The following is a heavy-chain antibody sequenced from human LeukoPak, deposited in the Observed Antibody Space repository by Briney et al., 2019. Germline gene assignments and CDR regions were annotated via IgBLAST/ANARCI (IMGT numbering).Heavy chain of an antibody. V-gene: IGHV4-34*01. CDR3: ARDGGYCSGGSCYYYFDY. J-gene: IGHJ4*02. D-gene: IGHD2-15*01. CDR1: GGSFSGYY. CDR2: INHSGST. Sequence: SETLSLTCAVYGGSFSGYYWSWIRQPPGKGLEWIGEINHSGSTNYNPSLKSRVTISVDTSKNQFSLKLSSVTAADTAVYYCARDGGYCSGGSCYYYFDYWGQGTLVTVSS.